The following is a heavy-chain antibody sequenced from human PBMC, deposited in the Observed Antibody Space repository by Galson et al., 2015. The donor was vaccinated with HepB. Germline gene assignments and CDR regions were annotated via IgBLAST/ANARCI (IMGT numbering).Heavy chain of an antibody. D-gene: IGHD3-22*01. CDR1: GYTFTSYG. CDR2: ISAYNGNT. CDR3: ARVQYYYDSSGYRY. Sequence: SVKVSCKASGYTFTSYGISWVRQAPGQGLEWMGWISAYNGNTNYAQKLQGRVTMTTDASTSTAYMELRSLRSDDTAVYYCARVQYYYDSSGYRYWGQGTLVTVSS. J-gene: IGHJ4*02. V-gene: IGHV1-18*04.